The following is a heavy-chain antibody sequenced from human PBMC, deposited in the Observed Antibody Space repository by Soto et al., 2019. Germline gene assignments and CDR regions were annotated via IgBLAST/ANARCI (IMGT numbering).Heavy chain of an antibody. CDR1: GFTFSSYG. CDR2: ISYDGSNK. J-gene: IGHJ4*02. D-gene: IGHD5-12*01. V-gene: IGHV3-30*03. CDR3: ATHRQGYSAYAFDY. Sequence: QVQLVESGGGVVQPGRSLRLSCAASGFTFSSYGIYWVRQAPGKLLEWVAVISYDGSNKYYADSVKDRFTISRDTSKNTLYLQMKSLRAEDTAVYYCATHRQGYSAYAFDYWGQGTLVTVSS.